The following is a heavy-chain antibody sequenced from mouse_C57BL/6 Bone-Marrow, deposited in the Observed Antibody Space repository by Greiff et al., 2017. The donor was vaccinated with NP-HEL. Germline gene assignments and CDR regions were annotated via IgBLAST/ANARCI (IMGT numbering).Heavy chain of an antibody. CDR2: INPSTGGT. D-gene: IGHD1-1*01. CDR1: GYSFTGYY. CDR3: TLITTVVNYFDY. J-gene: IGHJ2*01. Sequence: VQLQQPGPELVKPGASVKISCKASGYSFTGYYMNWVKQSPEKSLEWIGEINPSTGGTTYNQKFKAKATLTVDTSSSTAYMQLKSLTSEDSAVYYCTLITTVVNYFDYWGQGTTLTVSS. V-gene: IGHV1-42*01.